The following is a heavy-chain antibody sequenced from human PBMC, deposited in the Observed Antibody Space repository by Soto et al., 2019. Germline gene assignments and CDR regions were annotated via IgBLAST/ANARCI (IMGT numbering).Heavy chain of an antibody. CDR3: ATMGTPATGLYYFDY. Sequence: PSETQSLTCTVSGGSIRSGNYYWSWIRQPPGKGLEWIGFISYSGSTYYSASLKSRFTISVDTSKNQFSLNLSFVTAADTAVYYCATMGTPATGLYYFDYWGQGTLVTVSS. CDR2: ISYSGST. J-gene: IGHJ4*02. CDR1: GGSIRSGNYY. V-gene: IGHV4-30-4*01. D-gene: IGHD1-7*01.